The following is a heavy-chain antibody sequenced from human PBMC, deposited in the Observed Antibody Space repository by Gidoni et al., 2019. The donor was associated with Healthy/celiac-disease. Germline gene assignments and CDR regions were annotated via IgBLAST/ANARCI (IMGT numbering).Heavy chain of an antibody. CDR2: IYYSGST. CDR3: AREGGDYGYFDY. J-gene: IGHJ4*02. V-gene: IGHV4-31*02. Sequence: IYYSGSTYYNPSLKSRVTISVDTSKNQFSLKLSSVTAADTAVYYCAREGGDYGYFDYWGQGTLVTVSS. D-gene: IGHD4-17*01.